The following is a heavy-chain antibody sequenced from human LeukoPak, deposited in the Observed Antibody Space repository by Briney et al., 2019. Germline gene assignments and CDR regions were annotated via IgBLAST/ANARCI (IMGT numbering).Heavy chain of an antibody. D-gene: IGHD4/OR15-4a*01. CDR2: IKRDGSDK. Sequence: GGSLRLSCAASGFSLRPYWMSWVRQAPGKGLEWVASIKRDGSDKYYVDSVKGRFTISRDNAKNSLYLQMNSLRAEDTAVYHCVREASGGAKGVSGTFDIWGQGTLVTVSS. J-gene: IGHJ3*02. V-gene: IGHV3-7*01. CDR3: VREASGGAKGVSGTFDI. CDR1: GFSLRPYW.